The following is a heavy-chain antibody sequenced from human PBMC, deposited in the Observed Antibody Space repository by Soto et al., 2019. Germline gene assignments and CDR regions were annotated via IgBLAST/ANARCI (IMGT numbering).Heavy chain of an antibody. CDR2: INPSGGST. J-gene: IGHJ4*02. CDR1: GYTFTSYY. D-gene: IGHD1-26*01. V-gene: IGHV1-46*01. Sequence: ASVKVSCKASGYTFTSYYMHWVRQAPGQGLEWMGIINPSGGSTSYAQKFQGRVTMTRDTSTSTVYMELSSLSSEDTAVYYCARRSGSYYVDYWGQGTLVTVSS. CDR3: ARRSGSYYVDY.